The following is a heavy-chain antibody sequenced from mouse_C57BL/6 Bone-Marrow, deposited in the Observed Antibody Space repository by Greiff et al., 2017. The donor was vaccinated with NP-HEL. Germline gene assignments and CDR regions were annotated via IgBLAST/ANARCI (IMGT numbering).Heavy chain of an antibody. CDR2: IYPGSGST. CDR1: GYTFTSYW. J-gene: IGHJ3*01. V-gene: IGHV1-55*01. CDR3: ARGTYYSKGTFAY. Sequence: VQLQQPGAELVKPGASVKMSCKASGYTFTSYWITWVKQRPGQGLEWIGDIYPGSGSTNYNEKFKSKATLTVDTSSSTAYMQLSSLTSEDSAVYYCARGTYYSKGTFAYWGQGTLVTVSA. D-gene: IGHD2-5*01.